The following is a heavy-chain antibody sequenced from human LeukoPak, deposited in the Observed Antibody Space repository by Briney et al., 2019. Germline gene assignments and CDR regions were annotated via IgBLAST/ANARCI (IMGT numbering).Heavy chain of an antibody. CDR1: GGSISSYY. D-gene: IGHD3-10*01. J-gene: IGHJ4*02. CDR3: AGGTYYYGRCCFFLDF. Sequence: PSETLSLTCTVSGGSISSYYWSWIRQPAGKGLEWIGRIYTSGSTNYNPSLKSRVTMSVDTSKNQFSLKLSSVTAADTAVYYCAGGTYYYGRCCFFLDFWGQGTLVTVSS. CDR2: IYTSGST. V-gene: IGHV4-4*07.